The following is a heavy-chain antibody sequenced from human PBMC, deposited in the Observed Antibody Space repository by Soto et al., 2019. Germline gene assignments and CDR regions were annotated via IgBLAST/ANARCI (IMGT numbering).Heavy chain of an antibody. V-gene: IGHV1-46*01. D-gene: IGHD6-13*01. Sequence: ASVKVSRKASGYTFTSYYMHWVRQAPGQGLEWMGIINPSGGSTSYAQKFQGRVTMTRDTSTSTVYMELSSLRSEDTAVYYCARERYSSSWYGGSLFDIWGQGTMVTVSS. J-gene: IGHJ3*02. CDR2: INPSGGST. CDR1: GYTFTSYY. CDR3: ARERYSSSWYGGSLFDI.